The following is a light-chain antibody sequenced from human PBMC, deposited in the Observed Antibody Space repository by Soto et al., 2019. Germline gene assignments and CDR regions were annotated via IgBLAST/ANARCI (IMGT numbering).Light chain of an antibody. Sequence: DIQMTQSPSSVSASIGDTVTITCRASQDINVYLNWYQQKPGEVPKLLIYSASTLHIGVTSRFSGSGSETDLTLTIRRLQPEDFATYYCQHGYVAPYSFGQGTKVDI. CDR2: SAS. CDR1: QDINVY. CDR3: QHGYVAPYS. V-gene: IGKV1-39*01. J-gene: IGKJ2*03.